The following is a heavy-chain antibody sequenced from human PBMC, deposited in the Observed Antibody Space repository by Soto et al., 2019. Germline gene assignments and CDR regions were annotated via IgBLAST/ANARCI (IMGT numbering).Heavy chain of an antibody. D-gene: IGHD2-8*01. Sequence: QVQLVESGGGVVQPGRSLRLSCAASGFTFSSYGMHWVRQAPGKGLEWVAVISYDGNNKYYADSVKGRFTISRDNSKNTLYLQMDSLRAEDTAVYFCAKDQAFVLMASDYMDVWGKGTTVTVSS. CDR1: GFTFSSYG. J-gene: IGHJ6*03. V-gene: IGHV3-30*18. CDR2: ISYDGNNK. CDR3: AKDQAFVLMASDYMDV.